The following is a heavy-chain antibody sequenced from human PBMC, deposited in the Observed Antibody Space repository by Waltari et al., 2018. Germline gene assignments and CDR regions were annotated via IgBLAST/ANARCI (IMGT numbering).Heavy chain of an antibody. CDR2: IYHSGST. Sequence: QVQLQESGPGLVKPSGTLSLTCAVSGGSISSSNWWSWVRQPPGKGLEWIGEIYHSGSTNYNPSLKSRVSISVDKSKNQFSLKLSSVTAADTAVYYCARSIITMVRGVIIHWFDPWGQGTLVTVSS. V-gene: IGHV4-4*02. J-gene: IGHJ5*02. CDR1: GGSISSSNW. D-gene: IGHD3-10*01. CDR3: ARSIITMVRGVIIHWFDP.